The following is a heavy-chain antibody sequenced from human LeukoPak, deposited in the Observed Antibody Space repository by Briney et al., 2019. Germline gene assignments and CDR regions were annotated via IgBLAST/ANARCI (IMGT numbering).Heavy chain of an antibody. V-gene: IGHV1-2*02. CDR3: ARASRWLGNFDS. D-gene: IGHD4-23*01. CDR1: GGTFSSYA. CDR2: INPNSGDT. Sequence: ASVKVSCKASGGTFSSYAISWVRQAPGQGLEWMGWINPNSGDTNYAQKFQGGITMTRDTSIMTAFLELTSLKFDDTAVYFCARASRWLGNFDSWGQGTLVTVSS. J-gene: IGHJ4*02.